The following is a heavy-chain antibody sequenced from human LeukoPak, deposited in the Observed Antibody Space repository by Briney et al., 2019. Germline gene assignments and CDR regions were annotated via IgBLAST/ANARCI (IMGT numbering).Heavy chain of an antibody. J-gene: IGHJ4*02. CDR3: AKSTHDYGDSPFDY. CDR1: GFTFSNYA. D-gene: IGHD4-17*01. CDR2: ISGSGGST. V-gene: IGHV3-23*01. Sequence: GGSLRLSCAASGFTFSNYAMSWVRQAPGKGLEWVSAISGSGGSTYYADSVKGRFTISRDNSKNTLYLQMNSLRAEDTAVYYCAKSTHDYGDSPFDYWGQGTLVTVSS.